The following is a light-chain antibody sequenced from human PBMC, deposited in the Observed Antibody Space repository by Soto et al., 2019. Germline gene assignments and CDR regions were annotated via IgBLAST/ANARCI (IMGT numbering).Light chain of an antibody. Sequence: AIQMTQAPSSLSASVGDRVTITCRATQGIRNDLGWYQQKPGKAPKLLIYAASSLQSGVPSRFSGSGSGTDFTLTISKLQPEDFATYSGLQDYNYPGTFGQGTKVEIK. CDR3: LQDYNYPGT. CDR1: QGIRND. J-gene: IGKJ1*01. CDR2: AAS. V-gene: IGKV1-6*01.